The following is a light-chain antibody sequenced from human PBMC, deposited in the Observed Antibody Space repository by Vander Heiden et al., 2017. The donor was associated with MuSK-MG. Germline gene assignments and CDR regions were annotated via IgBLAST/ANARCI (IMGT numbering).Light chain of an antibody. Sequence: DIQMTQSPSTLSASVGDRVIITCRASQSIDNWLAWYQQKPGKAPKLLIHKASTLQSGVPSRFSGTESGTEFTLTISSLQPDDFATYYCQQYRSFSPWAFGQGTKVEIK. V-gene: IGKV1-5*03. CDR3: QQYRSFSPWA. CDR1: QSIDNW. J-gene: IGKJ1*01. CDR2: KAS.